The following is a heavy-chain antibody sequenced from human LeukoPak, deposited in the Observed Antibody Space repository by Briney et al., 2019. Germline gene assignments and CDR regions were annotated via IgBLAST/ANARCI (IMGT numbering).Heavy chain of an antibody. CDR1: GGSISSYY. V-gene: IGHV4-59*08. D-gene: IGHD3-10*01. CDR3: ASLPRITFYDAFDI. CDR2: IYYSGST. J-gene: IGHJ3*02. Sequence: SETLSLTCTVSGGSISSYYWSWIRQPPGKGLEWIGYIYYSGSTNYNPSLKSRVTISVDTSKNQFSLKLSSVTAADTAVYYCASLPRITFYDAFDIWGQGTMVTVSS.